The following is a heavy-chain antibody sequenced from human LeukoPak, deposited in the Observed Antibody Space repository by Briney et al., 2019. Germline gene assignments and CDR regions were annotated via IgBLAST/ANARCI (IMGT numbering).Heavy chain of an antibody. Sequence: SETLSLTCNVSGDCITTTNYYWAWIRQPPGKGLEWIASVFYSGTTYYNPSLKSRVLISMDTSTKQISLRLTSVTATDTAIYYCARRSRLYKHETTGYHDSWGQGTLVTVSS. CDR2: VFYSGTT. CDR1: GDCITTTNYY. J-gene: IGHJ4*02. CDR3: ARRSRLYKHETTGYHDS. V-gene: IGHV4-39*01. D-gene: IGHD3-9*01.